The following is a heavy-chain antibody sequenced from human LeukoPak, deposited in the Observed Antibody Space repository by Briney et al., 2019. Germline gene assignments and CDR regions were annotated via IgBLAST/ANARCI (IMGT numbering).Heavy chain of an antibody. CDR1: GFTFDDYA. V-gene: IGHV3-9*01. CDR2: ISWNSGSI. Sequence: GGSLRLSCAASGFTFDDYAMHWVRQAPGKGLEWVLGISWNSGSIGYADSVKGRFTISRDNAKNSLYLQMNSLRAEDTALYYCAKGSSGWYQDAFDTWGQGTMVTVSS. J-gene: IGHJ3*02. CDR3: AKGSSGWYQDAFDT. D-gene: IGHD6-19*01.